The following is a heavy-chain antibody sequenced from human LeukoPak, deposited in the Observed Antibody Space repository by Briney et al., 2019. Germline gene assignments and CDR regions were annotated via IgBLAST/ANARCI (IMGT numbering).Heavy chain of an antibody. V-gene: IGHV4-34*01. CDR3: ARGIRYFDWLLLGYYFDY. Sequence: SETLSLTCDVYGGSFSGYYWSWIRQPPGKGLEWVGEINHSGSTNYNPSLKSRVTISVDTSKNQFSLKLSSVTAADTAVYYCARGIRYFDWLLLGYYFDYWGQGTLVTVSS. CDR2: INHSGST. CDR1: GGSFSGYY. D-gene: IGHD3-9*01. J-gene: IGHJ4*02.